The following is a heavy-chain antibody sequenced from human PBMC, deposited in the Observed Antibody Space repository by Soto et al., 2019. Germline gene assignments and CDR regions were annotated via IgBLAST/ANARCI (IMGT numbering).Heavy chain of an antibody. CDR3: ARDPHYYDSSGYYYGVMNYGMDV. D-gene: IGHD3-22*01. V-gene: IGHV4-59*01. CDR2: IYYSGST. CDR1: GGSISSYY. Sequence: PLETLSLTCTVSGGSISSYYWSWIRQPPGKGLEWIGYIYYSGSTNYNPSLKSRVTISVDTSKNQFSLKLSSVIAADTAVYYCARDPHYYDSSGYYYGVMNYGMDVWGQGTTVTVSS. J-gene: IGHJ6*02.